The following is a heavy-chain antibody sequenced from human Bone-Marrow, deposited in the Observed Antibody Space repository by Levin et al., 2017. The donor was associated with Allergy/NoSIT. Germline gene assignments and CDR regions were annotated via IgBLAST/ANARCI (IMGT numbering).Heavy chain of an antibody. Sequence: SETLSLTCSVSGGSISNYYWTWIRQPPGKELEWIGYVFDNGNSKYNPSLKSRVTISVETSKNQFSLQLNSVTSADTGIYYCAREQWELPLIDYWGQGTLVTVSS. CDR1: GGSISNYY. CDR2: VFDNGNS. CDR3: AREQWELPLIDY. V-gene: IGHV4-59*01. D-gene: IGHD1-26*01. J-gene: IGHJ4*02.